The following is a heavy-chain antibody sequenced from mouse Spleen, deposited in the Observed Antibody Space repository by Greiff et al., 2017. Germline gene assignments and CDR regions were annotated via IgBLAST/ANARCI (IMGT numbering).Heavy chain of an antibody. CDR2: IYPGDGDT. CDR3: ASLGQGAWFAY. D-gene: IGHD3-3*01. Sequence: QVQLKQSGPELVKPGASVKISCKASGYAFSSSWMNWVKQRPGKGLEWIGRIYPGDGDTNYNGKFKGKATLTADKSSSTAYMQLSSLTSEDSAVYFCASLGQGAWFAYWGQGTLVTVSA. J-gene: IGHJ3*01. CDR1: GYAFSSSW. V-gene: IGHV1-82*01.